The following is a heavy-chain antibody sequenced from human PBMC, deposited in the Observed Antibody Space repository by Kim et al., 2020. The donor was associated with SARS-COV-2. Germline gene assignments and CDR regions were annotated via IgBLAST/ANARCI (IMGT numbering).Heavy chain of an antibody. D-gene: IGHD6-6*01. Sequence: ESVRGRFTISRDNSKNTLYLQMNSLRAEDTAVYYCAKEVERYSSSSVFDPWGQGTLVTVSS. CDR3: AKEVERYSSSSVFDP. J-gene: IGHJ5*02. V-gene: IGHV3-23*01.